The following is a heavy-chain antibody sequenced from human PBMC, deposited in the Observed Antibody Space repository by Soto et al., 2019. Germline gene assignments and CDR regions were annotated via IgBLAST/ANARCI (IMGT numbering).Heavy chain of an antibody. D-gene: IGHD2-21*01. CDR1: GFIFRSYG. J-gene: IGHJ6*02. V-gene: IGHV3-33*01. Sequence: QVHLVESGGGGVPPWRSLRVFLAGFGFIFRSYGMHLVRQGPSKGLVLVAFINYDGSNKFYGESVKGRFNVSRDNSKNTLYLQLNRLRGEDTAIYYCARCKQKVMHCAMDVWGQGATVTV. CDR3: ARCKQKVMHCAMDV. CDR2: INYDGSNK.